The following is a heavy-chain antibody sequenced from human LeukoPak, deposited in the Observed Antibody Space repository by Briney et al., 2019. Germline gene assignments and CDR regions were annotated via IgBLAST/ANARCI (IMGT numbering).Heavy chain of an antibody. Sequence: GSLRLSCAASGFTLSSYAMSWVRQPPGKGLEWIGSIYYSGSTYYNPSLKSRVTISVDTSKNQFSLKLSSVTAADTAVYYCARQPSYYDFWSGYPPANWFDPWGQGTLVTVSS. D-gene: IGHD3-3*01. CDR3: ARQPSYYDFWSGYPPANWFDP. CDR1: GFTLSSYA. CDR2: IYYSGST. J-gene: IGHJ5*02. V-gene: IGHV4-39*01.